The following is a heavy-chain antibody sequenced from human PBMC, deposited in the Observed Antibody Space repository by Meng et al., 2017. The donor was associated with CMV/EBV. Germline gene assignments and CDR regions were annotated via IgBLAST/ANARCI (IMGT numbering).Heavy chain of an antibody. CDR1: GFTFSSYV. J-gene: IGHJ4*02. CDR2: ISGSGGST. V-gene: IGHV3-23*01. Sequence: GESLKISCAASGFTFSSYVMSWVRQAPGKGLEWVSAISGSGGSTYYADSVKGRFTISRDNSKNTLYLQMNSLRAEDTAVYYCAKNEGYCSSTSCRRYFDYWGQGTLVTVSS. D-gene: IGHD2-2*01. CDR3: AKNEGYCSSTSCRRYFDY.